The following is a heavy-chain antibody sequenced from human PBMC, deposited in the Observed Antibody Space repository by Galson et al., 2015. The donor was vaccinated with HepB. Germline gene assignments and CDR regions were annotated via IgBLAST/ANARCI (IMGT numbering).Heavy chain of an antibody. J-gene: IGHJ4*02. CDR3: AKDLPHWGGLDY. CDR1: GFSFNDYT. CDR2: INWDATTT. D-gene: IGHD2-21*01. V-gene: IGHV3-43*01. Sequence: SLRLSCAASGFSFNDYTMHWVRQAPGKGLEWVSLINWDATTTSYTDSVKGRFTVSRDKRRKTLYLQMKGLRSEDSGLYYCAKDLPHWGGLDYWDQGTRLIVSS.